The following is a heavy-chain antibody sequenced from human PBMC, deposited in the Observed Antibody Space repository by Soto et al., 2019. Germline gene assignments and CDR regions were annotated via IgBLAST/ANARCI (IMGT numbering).Heavy chain of an antibody. V-gene: IGHV1-69*02. CDR1: GGTFSSYT. CDR2: IIPILGIA. D-gene: IGHD6-25*01. J-gene: IGHJ4*02. CDR3: ARLVSGRGPDPFDY. Sequence: QVQLVQSGAEVKKPGSSVKVSCKASGGTFSSYTISWVRQAPGQGLEWMGRIIPILGIANYAKKFQGRVTITADKSTSTAYMEVSSLRSEDTAVYYCARLVSGRGPDPFDYWGQGTLVTVSA.